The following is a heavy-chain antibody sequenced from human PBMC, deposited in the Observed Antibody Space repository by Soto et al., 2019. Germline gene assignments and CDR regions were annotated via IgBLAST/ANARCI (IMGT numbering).Heavy chain of an antibody. CDR2: MNPNSGNT. V-gene: IGHV1-8*01. CDR3: ALTRVRGVIITHDAFDI. D-gene: IGHD3-10*01. CDR1: GYTITSDD. Sequence: GASVKVSCKASGYTITSDDINWRIQATRQGLEWMGWMNPNSGNTGYAQKFQGRVTMTRNTSISTAYMELSSLRSEDTAVYYCALTRVRGVIITHDAFDIWGQGTMVTVSS. J-gene: IGHJ3*02.